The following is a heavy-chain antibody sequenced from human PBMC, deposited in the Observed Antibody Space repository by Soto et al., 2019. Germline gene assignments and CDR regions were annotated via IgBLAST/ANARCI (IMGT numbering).Heavy chain of an antibody. CDR1: GYKVSTWHNFTSYW. Sequence: GESLKISCMGSGYKVSTWHNFTSYWIAWVRQMPGEGLEWMGIIYPGDSDTRYSPSFQGQVTISADKSINSVYLQWSSLRAEDTAVYYCARGGYCSGGSCYSRWYYYGMDVWGQGTTVTVSS. CDR3: ARGGYCSGGSCYSRWYYYGMDV. V-gene: IGHV5-51*01. CDR2: IYPGDSDT. D-gene: IGHD2-15*01. J-gene: IGHJ6*02.